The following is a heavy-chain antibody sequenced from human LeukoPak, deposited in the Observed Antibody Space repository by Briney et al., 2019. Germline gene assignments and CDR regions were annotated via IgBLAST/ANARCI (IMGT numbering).Heavy chain of an antibody. CDR1: GGSISSGSYY. CDR2: IYTSGST. D-gene: IGHD5-12*01. J-gene: IGHJ6*03. Sequence: PSETLSLTCTVPGGSISSGSYYWSWFRQPAEKGLEWIGRIYTSGSTDYNPSVKSRVTISADTSKNQFSLNVSSVTAADTAVYYCARATSSYFYYMDVWGKGTTVTISS. CDR3: ARATSSYFYYMDV. V-gene: IGHV4-61*02.